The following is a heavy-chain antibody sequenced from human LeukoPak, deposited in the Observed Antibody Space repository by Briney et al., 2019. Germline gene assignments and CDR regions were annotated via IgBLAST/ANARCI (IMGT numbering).Heavy chain of an antibody. CDR3: ARTPPTRKIAVAGTRRENYFDY. CDR2: INWNGGST. CDR1: GFTFDDYG. D-gene: IGHD6-19*01. V-gene: IGHV3-20*04. Sequence: PGGSLRLSCAAPGFTFDDYGMSWVRQAPGKGLEWVSGINWNGGSTGYADSVKGRFTISRDNAKNSLYLQMNSLRAEDTALYYCARTPPTRKIAVAGTRRENYFDYWGQGTLVTVSS. J-gene: IGHJ4*02.